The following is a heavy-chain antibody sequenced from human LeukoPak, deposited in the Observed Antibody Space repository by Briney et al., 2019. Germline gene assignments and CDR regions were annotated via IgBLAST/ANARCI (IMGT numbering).Heavy chain of an antibody. D-gene: IGHD4-17*01. CDR3: ARESVTTSYYYYYMDV. CDR1: GGSISSYY. Sequence: SETLSLTCTVSGGSISSYYWSWLRQPAGKGLEWLGRIYTSGSTNYNPSLKSRVTMSVDTSKNQFSLKLSSVTAADTAVYYCARESVTTSYYYYYMDVWGKGTTVTISS. CDR2: IYTSGST. V-gene: IGHV4-4*07. J-gene: IGHJ6*03.